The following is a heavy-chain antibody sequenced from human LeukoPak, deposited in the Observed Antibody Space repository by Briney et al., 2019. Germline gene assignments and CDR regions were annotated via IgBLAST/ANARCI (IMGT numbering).Heavy chain of an antibody. J-gene: IGHJ4*02. Sequence: GGSLRLSCAASGFIFSSHNMNWVRQAPGKGLEWVSSISSSSNYIYYADSVKGRFTIPRDNAKNSLYLQMNSLRAEDTAMYYCARDSYVAAGAIDSWGQGTLVTVSS. CDR3: ARDSYVAAGAIDS. D-gene: IGHD6-13*01. CDR1: GFIFSSHN. V-gene: IGHV3-21*01. CDR2: ISSSSNYI.